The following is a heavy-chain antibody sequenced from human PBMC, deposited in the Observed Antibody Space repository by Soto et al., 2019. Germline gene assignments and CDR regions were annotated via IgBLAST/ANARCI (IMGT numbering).Heavy chain of an antibody. CDR1: GFSFRRYA. J-gene: IGHJ4*02. V-gene: IGHV3-23*01. D-gene: IGHD6-19*01. CDR2: ISGSGGRT. CDR3: AKGGQWLDYFDY. Sequence: EVQLLESGGGLVQPGGSLRLSCAASGFSFRRYAMSWVRQGPGKGLEWVSVISGSGGRTEYADSVKGRFTISRDNSKNTLYLQMNSLRAEDTAVYYCAKGGQWLDYFDYWGQGTLVTVSS.